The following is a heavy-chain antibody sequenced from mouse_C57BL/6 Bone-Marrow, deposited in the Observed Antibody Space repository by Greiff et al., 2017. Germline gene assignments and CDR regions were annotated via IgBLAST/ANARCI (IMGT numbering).Heavy chain of an antibody. Sequence: EVNLVESGGGLVQSGRSLRLSCATSGFTFSDFYMEWVRQAPGKGLEWIAASRNKANDYTTEYSASVKGRFIVSRDTSQSILYLQMNALRAEDTAIYYCARDAPPIYAMDYGGQGTSVTVSS. V-gene: IGHV7-1*01. CDR3: ARDAPPIYAMDY. CDR2: SRNKANDYTT. J-gene: IGHJ4*01. CDR1: GFTFSDFY.